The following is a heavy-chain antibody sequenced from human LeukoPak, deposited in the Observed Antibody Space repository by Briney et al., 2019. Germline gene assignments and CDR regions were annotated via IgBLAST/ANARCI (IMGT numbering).Heavy chain of an antibody. V-gene: IGHV3-53*01. D-gene: IGHD3-22*01. J-gene: IGHJ4*02. CDR1: GFTVSSNY. CDR2: IYSGGST. CDR3: ARANYDSRGYYEGFDY. Sequence: GGSLRLSCVASGFTVSSNYMSWVRQAPGKGLEWVSVIYSGGSTYYADSVKGRFTISRDNSKNTLYLQMNSLRAEDTAVYYCARANYDSRGYYEGFDYWGQGTLVTVSS.